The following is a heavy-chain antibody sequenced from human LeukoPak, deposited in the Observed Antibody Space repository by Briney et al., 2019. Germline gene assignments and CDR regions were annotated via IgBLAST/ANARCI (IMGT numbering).Heavy chain of an antibody. V-gene: IGHV1-2*02. J-gene: IGHJ4*02. CDR2: INPNSGGI. D-gene: IGHD3-22*01. CDR3: AGGPYYYDSSGYYNRLGY. CDR1: GYTFTGYY. Sequence: ASVKVSCKASGYTFTGYYMHWVRQAPGQGLEWMGWINPNSGGINYAQKFQGRVTMTRDTSISTAYMELSRLRSDDTAVYYCAGGPYYYDSSGYYNRLGYWGQGTLVTVSS.